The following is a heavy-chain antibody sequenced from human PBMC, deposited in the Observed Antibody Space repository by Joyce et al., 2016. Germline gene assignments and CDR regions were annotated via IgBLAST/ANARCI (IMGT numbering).Heavy chain of an antibody. CDR1: GFNVSLYG. Sequence: QVMLVESWGGVVQPERSLRLSCAASGFNVSLYGRYWVRQDPGKGLGWVGVISHDGRTKNDAASLKGRFTIARDNVKNQVFLQLNNLKSDDTAVYYCAKADDDDNFGRGRGVYWGQGTLVTVSS. CDR3: AKADDDDNFGRGRGVY. D-gene: IGHD3-3*01. J-gene: IGHJ4*02. V-gene: IGHV3-30*18. CDR2: ISHDGRTK.